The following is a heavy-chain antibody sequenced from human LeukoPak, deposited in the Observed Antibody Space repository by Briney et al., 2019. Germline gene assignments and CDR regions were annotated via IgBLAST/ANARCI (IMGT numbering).Heavy chain of an antibody. V-gene: IGHV4-61*02. CDR2: VYTSGTT. CDR1: GGSISSGGYY. Sequence: SETLSLTCAVSGGSISSGGYYWSWIRQPAGKGLECIGRVYTSGTTDYNPSLKSRVTMSVDTSKNQFSLKLSSVTAADTAVYYCARGQKKLRIAAAGRGHYFDYWGQGTLVTVSS. J-gene: IGHJ4*02. CDR3: ARGQKKLRIAAAGRGHYFDY. D-gene: IGHD6-13*01.